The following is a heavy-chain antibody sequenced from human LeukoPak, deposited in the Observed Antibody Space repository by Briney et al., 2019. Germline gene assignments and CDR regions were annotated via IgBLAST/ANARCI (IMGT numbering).Heavy chain of an antibody. D-gene: IGHD5-18*01. Sequence: ASXXVSCKASGYTFTSYYMHWVRQAPGQGLERMGIINPSCVITSYAQHFQARVTMTRHTSTSTVYMELSSLRSEDTAVYYCARDEGSYGYLSARRLVRWGQGTLVTVSS. CDR3: ARDEGSYGYLSARRLVR. V-gene: IGHV1-46*01. CDR1: GYTFTSYY. J-gene: IGHJ4*02. CDR2: INPSCVIT.